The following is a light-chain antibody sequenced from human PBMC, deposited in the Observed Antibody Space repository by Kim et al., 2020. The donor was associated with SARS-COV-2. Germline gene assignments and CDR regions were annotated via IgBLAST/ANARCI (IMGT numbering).Light chain of an antibody. CDR3: QQYNTWPGT. V-gene: IGKV3-15*01. Sequence: SPGEKATSPRRASQSVSSNLAWYHKKPGKGPRLLIYVASTRATGTPARFSGSGSGTEFTLTITSLQSEDFAVYSCQQYNTWPGTFGQGTKVDIK. CDR2: VAS. CDR1: QSVSSN. J-gene: IGKJ1*01.